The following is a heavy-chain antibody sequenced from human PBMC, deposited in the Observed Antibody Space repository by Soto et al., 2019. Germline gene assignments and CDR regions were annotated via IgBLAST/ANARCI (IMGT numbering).Heavy chain of an antibody. V-gene: IGHV4-39*01. D-gene: IGHD3-10*01. CDR3: ARQEEYYGSGSYLDY. Sequence: ETLSLTCTVSGGSISSSNYYWGWIRQPPGKGLEWIGSIYYSGSTYYNPSLKSRVTISVDTSKNQFSLKLSSVTAADTAVYYCARQEEYYGSGSYLDYWGQGTLVTVSS. CDR2: IYYSGST. J-gene: IGHJ4*02. CDR1: GGSISSSNYY.